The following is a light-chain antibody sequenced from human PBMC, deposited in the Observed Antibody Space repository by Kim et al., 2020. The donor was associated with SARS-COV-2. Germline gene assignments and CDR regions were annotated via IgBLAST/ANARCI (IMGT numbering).Light chain of an antibody. CDR3: QQPSNRPPT. Sequence: DIQMTQSPSSLAASVGDRVTIACRASQSINTYLNWYQQKPGKAPQLLIDAASTLQSGVPARFSGSGSGTDFTLTISSLEPEDFAVYYCQQPSNRPPTFGPGTKVDIK. V-gene: IGKV1-39*01. CDR1: QSINTY. J-gene: IGKJ3*01. CDR2: AAS.